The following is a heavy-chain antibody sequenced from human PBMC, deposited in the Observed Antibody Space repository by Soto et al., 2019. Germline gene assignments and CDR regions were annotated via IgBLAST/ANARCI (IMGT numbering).Heavy chain of an antibody. V-gene: IGHV4-31*03. CDR2: IYYSGST. D-gene: IGHD3-9*01. CDR1: GGSISSGGYY. Sequence: QVQLQESGPGLVKPSQTLSLTCTVSGGSISSGGYYWSWIRQHPGKGLEWIGYIYYSGSTYYNPSLESRVTISVDTSKNQFSLQLSSVTAADTAVYYCARDSPRILTGLQHYWYFDLWGRGTLVTVSS. CDR3: ARDSPRILTGLQHYWYFDL. J-gene: IGHJ2*01.